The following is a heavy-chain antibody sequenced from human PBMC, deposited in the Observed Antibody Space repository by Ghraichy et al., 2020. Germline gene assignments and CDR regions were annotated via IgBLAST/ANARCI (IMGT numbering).Heavy chain of an antibody. CDR1: GGSFSGYY. CDR3: ARRTRRLSWFDP. V-gene: IGHV4-34*01. Sequence: SETLSLTCAVYGGSFSGYYWSWIRQPPGKGLEWIGEINHSGSTNYNPSLKSRVTISVDTSKNQFSLKLSSVTAADTAVYYCARRTRRLSWFDPWGQGTLVTVSS. J-gene: IGHJ5*02. CDR2: INHSGST.